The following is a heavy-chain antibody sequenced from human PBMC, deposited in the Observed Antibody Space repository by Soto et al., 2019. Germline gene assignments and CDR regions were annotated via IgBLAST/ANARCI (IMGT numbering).Heavy chain of an antibody. CDR1: GYTFTSYG. V-gene: IGHV1-18*01. CDR3: ARVLPRFDP. J-gene: IGHJ5*02. Sequence: QVQLVQSGAEVKKPGASVKVSCKASGYTFTSYGISWVRQAPGQGLEWLGWINAYNGNTNYAQKLQGRVTMTTDTSTSTDYMELRSLGSDDAAVYYCARVLPRFDPWGQGTLVTVSS. CDR2: INAYNGNT.